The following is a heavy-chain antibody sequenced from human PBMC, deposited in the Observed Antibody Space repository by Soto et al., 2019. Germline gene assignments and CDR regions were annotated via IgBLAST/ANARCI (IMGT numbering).Heavy chain of an antibody. CDR2: ISWNSGSI. J-gene: IGHJ3*02. CDR3: AKGFDYGGNAGAFDI. CDR1: GFTFDDYA. V-gene: IGHV3-9*01. Sequence: EVQLVESGGGLVQPGRSLRLSCAASGFTFDDYAMHWVRQAPGKGLEWVSGISWNSGSIGYADSVKGRFTISRDNAKNSLYLQMNSLRAEDTALYYCAKGFDYGGNAGAFDIWGQGTMVTVSS. D-gene: IGHD4-17*01.